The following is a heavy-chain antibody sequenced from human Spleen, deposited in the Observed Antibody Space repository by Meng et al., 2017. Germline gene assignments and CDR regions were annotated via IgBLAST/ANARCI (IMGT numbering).Heavy chain of an antibody. J-gene: IGHJ4*02. D-gene: IGHD2-15*01. Sequence: QDQLVQSGPEVKKPGASVKVSCKASGYTFTTNGMSWVRQAPGQGLEWMGWVSTYKGNTKYAQKFQGRVTMTTERSTSTVYMELRNLRSDDTAFYYCASGTPGRSYCDYWGQGTLVTVSS. V-gene: IGHV1-18*01. CDR1: GYTFTTNG. CDR3: ASGTPGRSYCDY. CDR2: VSTYKGNT.